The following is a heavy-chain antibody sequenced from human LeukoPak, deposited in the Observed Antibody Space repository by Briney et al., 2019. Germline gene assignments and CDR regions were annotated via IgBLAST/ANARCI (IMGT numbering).Heavy chain of an antibody. CDR3: ARDPGDY. CDR2: IKQDGSDK. V-gene: IGHV3-7*01. D-gene: IGHD3-10*01. J-gene: IGHJ4*02. Sequence: GGSLRLXCAASGFTFSSYWMTWDRQAPGKGLEWVASIKQDGSDKFYVDSVRGRFTISRDNAKNSLYLQMNSLRAEETAVYYCARDPGDYWGQGTLVTVSS. CDR1: GFTFSSYW.